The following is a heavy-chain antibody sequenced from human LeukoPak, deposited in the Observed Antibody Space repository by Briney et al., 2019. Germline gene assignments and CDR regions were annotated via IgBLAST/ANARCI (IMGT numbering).Heavy chain of an antibody. V-gene: IGHV4-4*02. CDR2: IYHSGST. CDR3: ARDGRYYDSSGYYLLLY. Sequence: SETLSLTCAVSGGSISSSNWWSWVRQPPGKGLEWIGEIYHSGSTNYNPSLKSRVTISVDKSKNQFSLKLSSVTAADTAVYYCARDGRYYDSSGYYLLLYWGQGTLVTVSS. D-gene: IGHD3-22*01. J-gene: IGHJ4*02. CDR1: GGSISSSNW.